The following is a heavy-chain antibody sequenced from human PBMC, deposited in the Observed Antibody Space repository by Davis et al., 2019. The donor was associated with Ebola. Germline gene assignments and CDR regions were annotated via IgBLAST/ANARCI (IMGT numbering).Heavy chain of an antibody. CDR3: ARLTVVVEPAAIVWFGP. D-gene: IGHD2-2*02. V-gene: IGHV4-4*02. CDR2: IYHSGIT. Sequence: MPSETLSLTCAVSGGSIRSSNWWSWVRQPPGKGLEWIGEIYHSGITNYNPSVKSRVTMSLDKSKNQFSLKLKSVTAADTAVYYCARLTVVVEPAAIVWFGPWGQGTLVTVSS. J-gene: IGHJ5*02. CDR1: GGSIRSSNW.